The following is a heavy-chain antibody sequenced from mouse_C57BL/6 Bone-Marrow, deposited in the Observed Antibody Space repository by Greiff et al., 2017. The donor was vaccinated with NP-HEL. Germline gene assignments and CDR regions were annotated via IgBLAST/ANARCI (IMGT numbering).Heavy chain of an antibody. CDR1: GYTFTSYW. V-gene: IGHV1-72*01. CDR2: IDPNSGGT. Sequence: QVQLQQPGAELVTPGASVNLSCKASGYTFTSYWMHWVKQRPGRGLEWIGRIDPNSGGTKYNEKFKRKATLTVDKPSSTAYMQHSGLTSEDSAVYYCARSYYGSLYYFDYWGQGTTLTVSS. D-gene: IGHD1-1*01. J-gene: IGHJ2*01. CDR3: ARSYYGSLYYFDY.